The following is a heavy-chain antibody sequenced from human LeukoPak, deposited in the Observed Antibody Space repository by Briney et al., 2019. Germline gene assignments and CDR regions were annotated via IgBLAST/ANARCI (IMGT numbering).Heavy chain of an antibody. D-gene: IGHD4-17*01. CDR1: GFTFSSYA. CDR3: ARDRDGDYGLLVDY. CDR2: ISYDGSNK. V-gene: IGHV3-30*04. J-gene: IGHJ4*02. Sequence: PGGSLRLSCAASGFTFSSYAMHWVRQAPGKGLEWVAVISYDGSNKYYADSVKGRFTISRDNSKNTLYLQMNSLRAEDTAVYYCARDRDGDYGLLVDYWGQGTLVTVSS.